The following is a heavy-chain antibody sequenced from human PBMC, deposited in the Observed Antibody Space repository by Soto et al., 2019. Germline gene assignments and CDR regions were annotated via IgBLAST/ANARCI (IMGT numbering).Heavy chain of an antibody. CDR1: GYTFSDYG. Sequence: QVQLVQSGAEVKKPGASVKVSCKASGYTFSDYGISWVRQAPGQGLEWMGWINVYDVNTKYSQKLQGRVTMTADTPTTTAYMELMSLRSDDTAVYFWARSPLGAGTCDYWGQGTLVTVSS. D-gene: IGHD3-10*01. CDR2: INVYDVNT. CDR3: ARSPLGAGTCDY. J-gene: IGHJ4*02. V-gene: IGHV1-18*01.